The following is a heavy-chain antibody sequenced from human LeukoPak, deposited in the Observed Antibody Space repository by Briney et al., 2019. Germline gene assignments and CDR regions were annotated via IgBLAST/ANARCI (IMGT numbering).Heavy chain of an antibody. CDR1: GFTFDDYA. CDR2: IKGDGIST. D-gene: IGHD3-3*01. V-gene: IGHV3-74*01. Sequence: GGSLRLSCAASGFTFDDYAMHWVRHAPGQGLVWVSRIKGDGISTNYADSVKGRFTISRDIAKNTLYLQMNSLRAEDTGVYYCAKDHYWSIDYWGRGTLVTVSS. J-gene: IGHJ4*02. CDR3: AKDHYWSIDY.